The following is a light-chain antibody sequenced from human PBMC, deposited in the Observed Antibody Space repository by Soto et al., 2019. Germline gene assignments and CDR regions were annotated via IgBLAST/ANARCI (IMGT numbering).Light chain of an antibody. CDR1: QTVDTW. CDR2: KAS. V-gene: IGKV1-5*03. J-gene: IGKJ1*01. Sequence: DIEMTQSPATLSASIGDGVTITCRASQTVDTWLAWYQQKPGQAPKLLIYKASSLQTGVPSRFSGSGSGTEFTLTISSLQPDDFATYYCQQYSFYSRTFGQGTKVEVK. CDR3: QQYSFYSRT.